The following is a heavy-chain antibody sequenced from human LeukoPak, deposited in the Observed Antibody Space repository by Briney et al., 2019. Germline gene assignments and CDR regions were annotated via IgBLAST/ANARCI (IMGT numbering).Heavy chain of an antibody. D-gene: IGHD4-11*01. V-gene: IGHV3-21*01. Sequence: GGSLRLSCAASGFIFSSYNINWVRQAPGKGLEWVSSISSSSTYIYYADSVKGRFTISRDNFRSSVYLQMNSLRDEDTAVYYCAREVTMTGGMDIWGQGTTVTV. J-gene: IGHJ6*02. CDR2: ISSSSTYI. CDR1: GFIFSSYN. CDR3: AREVTMTGGMDI.